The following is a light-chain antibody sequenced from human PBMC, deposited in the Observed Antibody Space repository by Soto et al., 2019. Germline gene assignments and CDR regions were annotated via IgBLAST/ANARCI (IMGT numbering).Light chain of an antibody. V-gene: IGLV6-57*02. CDR1: SGSIASNY. Sequence: NFMLTQPHSVSGSPGKTVTISCTGSSGSIASNYVQWYQQRPGSAPTTVIYEDNQRPSGVPDRFSGSIDSSSNSASLTISGLNTEDEADYYCQSYDSSNHVVFGGGTKLTVL. CDR2: EDN. CDR3: QSYDSSNHVV. J-gene: IGLJ2*01.